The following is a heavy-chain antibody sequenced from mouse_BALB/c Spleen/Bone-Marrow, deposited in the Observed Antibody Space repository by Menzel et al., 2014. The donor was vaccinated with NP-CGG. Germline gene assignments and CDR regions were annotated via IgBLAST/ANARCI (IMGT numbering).Heavy chain of an antibody. Sequence: VQLQQSGPELVKPGASVKMSCKASGFTFTDYVINWVKQRTGQGLEWIGEIYPGSGSTYYIERSKGKATLTADKSSNTAYMQLSSLTSEDSAVYFCAPGYAMDYWGQGTSVTVSS. J-gene: IGHJ4*01. V-gene: IGHV1-77*01. CDR3: APGYAMDY. CDR2: IYPGSGST. CDR1: GFTFTDYV.